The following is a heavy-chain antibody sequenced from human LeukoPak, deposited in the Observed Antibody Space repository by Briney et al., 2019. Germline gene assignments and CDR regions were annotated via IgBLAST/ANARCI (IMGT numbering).Heavy chain of an antibody. CDR1: GYTFTSYG. CDR2: ISVNNGNT. V-gene: IGHV1-18*01. CDR3: ARGVKNRGVDY. D-gene: IGHD1-14*01. J-gene: IGHJ4*02. Sequence: GVSVKVSCKASGYTFTSYGIGWVRQAPGQGLEWMGWISVNNGNTYYADKLQGRVTMTTDTSASTVYMELRSLRSDDTAVYYCARGVKNRGVDYWGQGTLVTVSS.